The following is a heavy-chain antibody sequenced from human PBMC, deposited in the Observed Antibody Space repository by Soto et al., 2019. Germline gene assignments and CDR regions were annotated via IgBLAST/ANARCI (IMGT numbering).Heavy chain of an antibody. CDR1: GGSISSSTYY. D-gene: IGHD3-22*01. V-gene: IGHV4-39*01. Sequence: QLQLQESGPGLVKPSETLSLTCTVSGGSISSSTYYWGWIRQPPGQGLEWIGNIYYGGSPYYNPSLKSQVTVSVDTSKNQFSLKLSSVTAADTAVYYCARQSGSGYYAVAYWGQGTLVTVSS. J-gene: IGHJ4*02. CDR3: ARQSGSGYYAVAY. CDR2: IYYGGSP.